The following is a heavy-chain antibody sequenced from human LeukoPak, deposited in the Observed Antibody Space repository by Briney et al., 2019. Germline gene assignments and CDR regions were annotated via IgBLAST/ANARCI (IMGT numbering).Heavy chain of an antibody. V-gene: IGHV3-23*01. J-gene: IGHJ4*02. CDR3: ATGYCSSTSCYSAIDY. CDR1: GFSFSSYA. CDR2: ISGSGGST. D-gene: IGHD2-2*01. Sequence: PGGSLRLSCAASGFSFSSYAVSWVRQAPGKGPEWVSAISGSGGSTYYADSVKGRFTISRDNSKNTLYLQMNSLRAEDTAVYYCATGYCSSTSCYSAIDYWGQGTLVAVSS.